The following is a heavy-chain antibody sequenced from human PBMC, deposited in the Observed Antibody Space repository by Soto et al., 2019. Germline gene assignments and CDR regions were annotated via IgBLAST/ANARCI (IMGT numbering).Heavy chain of an antibody. V-gene: IGHV5-51*01. D-gene: IGHD3-10*01. Sequence: XESLKISCQGSGYSFSTYWIAWVRQMPGKGLEWMGIIYPADSDTRYSPSFQGQVTFSVDKSTSTAYLQWSSLKDSDTAIYYCARQAYYGSGTYYSDYWGQGTQVTVSS. J-gene: IGHJ4*02. CDR2: IYPADSDT. CDR1: GYSFSTYW. CDR3: ARQAYYGSGTYYSDY.